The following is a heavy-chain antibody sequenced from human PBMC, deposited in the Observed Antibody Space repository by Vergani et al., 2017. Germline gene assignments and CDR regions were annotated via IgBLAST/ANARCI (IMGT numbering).Heavy chain of an antibody. CDR1: GGSLSGYY. CDR2: IYYSGST. CDR3: ARGLSGYEH. J-gene: IGHJ1*01. D-gene: IGHD5-12*01. Sequence: QVQLQESGPGLVRPSETLSLTCTVSGGSLSGYYWSWIRQPPGKGLEWIGYIYYSGSTNSNPSLKSRVTISVDTSKNQFSLKLSSVTAADTAVYYCARGLSGYEHWGQGTLVTVSS. V-gene: IGHV4-59*01.